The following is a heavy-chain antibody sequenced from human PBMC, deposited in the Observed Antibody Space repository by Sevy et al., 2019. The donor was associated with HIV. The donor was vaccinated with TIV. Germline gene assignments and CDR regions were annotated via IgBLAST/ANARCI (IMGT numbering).Heavy chain of an antibody. CDR1: GFTFPIYS. CDR2: ISYDGNYK. J-gene: IGHJ4*02. CDR3: ARVAVEYCTNDCYHRFDH. Sequence: GESLKISCAASGFTFPIYSVLWVRQAPGKGLEWLTLISYDGNYKYYADSVKGRFTISRDNSNNILYLQMSSLRVEDTALYFCARVAVEYCTNDCYHRFDHWGLGTLVTVSS. V-gene: IGHV3-30*04. D-gene: IGHD2-8*01.